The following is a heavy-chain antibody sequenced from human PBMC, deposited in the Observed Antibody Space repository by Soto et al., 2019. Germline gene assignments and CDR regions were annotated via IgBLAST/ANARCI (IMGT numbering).Heavy chain of an antibody. CDR3: VRTSLVVAAATREDY. D-gene: IGHD2-15*01. Sequence: EVHLVESGGGLVQPGGSLRLSCAASGFTFNLYWMHWVRQAPGKGLVWVSRINPDGSSTTYADSVKGRFTISRDNSKNTVYLQMNGLGAEDTAIYYCVRTSLVVAAATREDYWGQGTLVTVSS. V-gene: IGHV3-74*01. CDR1: GFTFNLYW. CDR2: INPDGSST. J-gene: IGHJ4*02.